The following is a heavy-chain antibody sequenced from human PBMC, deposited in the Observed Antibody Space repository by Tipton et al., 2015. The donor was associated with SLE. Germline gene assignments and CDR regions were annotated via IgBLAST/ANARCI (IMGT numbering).Heavy chain of an antibody. CDR2: ISSSGRYI. CDR1: GFTFSSFM. D-gene: IGHD1-20*01. Sequence: QLVQSGGGLVKPGGSLRLSCAASGFTFSSFMMSWVRQAPGKGLEWVSSISSSGRYINYADSVKGRFTISRDNAKNSLYLQMNSLRAEDTAVYYCVRDRITGIYFGMDVWGQGTTVTVPS. J-gene: IGHJ6*02. CDR3: VRDRITGIYFGMDV. V-gene: IGHV3-21*03.